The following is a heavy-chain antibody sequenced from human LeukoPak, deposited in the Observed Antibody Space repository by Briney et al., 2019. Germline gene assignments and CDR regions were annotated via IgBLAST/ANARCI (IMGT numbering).Heavy chain of an antibody. CDR3: AREVASTGGRFGP. V-gene: IGHV3-30*04. D-gene: IGHD2-15*01. CDR1: GFTFSSYA. J-gene: IGHJ5*02. CDR2: ISYDGSHK. Sequence: GGSLRLSCAASGFTFSSYAIHCVRQAPGKGLEWVAVISYDGSHKNYADSVKGRFTISRDNSRNTLYLQMNSLKAEDTAVYYCAREVASTGGRFGPWGQGTLVTVSS.